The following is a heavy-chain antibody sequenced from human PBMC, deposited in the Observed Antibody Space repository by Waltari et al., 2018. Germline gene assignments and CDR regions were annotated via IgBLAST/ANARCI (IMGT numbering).Heavy chain of an antibody. J-gene: IGHJ4*02. CDR1: GFTCIRYS. V-gene: IGHV3-21*01. CDR2: ISSSSSSI. D-gene: IGHD1-7*01. CDR3: ASGTSD. Sequence: EVQLVESGGGLVKPGGSLRLSCAASGFTCIRYSMNWVRQAPGKGLEGVSSISSSSSSIYYADSVKGRFTISRDNAKNSLYLQMNSLSAEDTAVYYCASGTSDWGQGTLVTVSS.